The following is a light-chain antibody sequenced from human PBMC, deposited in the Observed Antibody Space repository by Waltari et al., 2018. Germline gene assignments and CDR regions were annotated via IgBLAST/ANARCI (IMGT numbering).Light chain of an antibody. CDR1: SGTIADSF. CDR2: QDD. Sequence: NFMLTQPHSVSESPGKTITLSCTRSSGTIADSFVQWYQQRTGSAPTSVIYQDDQRPSGVPDRFSGSIDRSSNSASLTISGLTTEDEADYYCQSYDTKNVKIFGGGTKLTVL. J-gene: IGLJ2*01. V-gene: IGLV6-57*03. CDR3: QSYDTKNVKI.